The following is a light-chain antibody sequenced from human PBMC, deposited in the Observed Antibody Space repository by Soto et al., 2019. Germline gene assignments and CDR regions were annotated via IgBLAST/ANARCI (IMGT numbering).Light chain of an antibody. V-gene: IGKV1-39*01. CDR2: GTS. Sequence: DIQLTQSPSSLSASLRDRVTITCRASQNIRTYLNWYQQRPGKAPNLLIHGTSNLQAGVPPRFSGSGSGTDFTLTIRSLQPEDFATYYCQQTSNTPQSFGGGTKVDIK. CDR1: QNIRTY. J-gene: IGKJ4*01. CDR3: QQTSNTPQS.